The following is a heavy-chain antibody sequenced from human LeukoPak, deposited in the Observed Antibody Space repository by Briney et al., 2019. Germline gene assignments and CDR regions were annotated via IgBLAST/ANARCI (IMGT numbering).Heavy chain of an antibody. CDR2: ISGSGGST. Sequence: GGSLRLSCAASGFTFSSYAMSWVRQAPGKGLEWVSAISGSGGSTYYADSVKGRFTISRDNSKNTLYLQMNSLRAEDTAVYYCARGVGYLTGGGDYWGQGTLVTVSS. CDR1: GFTFSSYA. V-gene: IGHV3-23*01. CDR3: ARGVGYLTGGGDY. J-gene: IGHJ4*02. D-gene: IGHD3-16*01.